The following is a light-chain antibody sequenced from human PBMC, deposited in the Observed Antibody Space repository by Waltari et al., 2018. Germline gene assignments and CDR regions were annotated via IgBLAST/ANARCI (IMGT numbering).Light chain of an antibody. Sequence: AIRMTQSPSSLPASTVDRVTITCRASQSVSTYLAWYQQKPGKAPKLLIYAASTLQRGVPLRFSGSGSGTDFTLSISCLQSEDFATYYCQQYYDYQRSFGQGTKVEIK. CDR1: QSVSTY. CDR2: AAS. J-gene: IGKJ1*01. V-gene: IGKV1-8*01. CDR3: QQYYDYQRS.